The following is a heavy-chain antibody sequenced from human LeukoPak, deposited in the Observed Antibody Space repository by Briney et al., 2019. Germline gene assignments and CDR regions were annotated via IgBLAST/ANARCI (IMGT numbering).Heavy chain of an antibody. CDR1: GFTFASYG. Sequence: GGSPRLSCAASGFTFASYGMSWVRQAPGKGLEWVSFITTNGGRTSYADSVEGRFTISRDNPRNTLYMQMNSLRDEDTAVYYCAIMHGYYDGTGYWVQWGQGTLVTVSS. V-gene: IGHV3-23*01. J-gene: IGHJ1*01. CDR2: ITTNGGRT. CDR3: AIMHGYYDGTGYWVQ. D-gene: IGHD3-22*01.